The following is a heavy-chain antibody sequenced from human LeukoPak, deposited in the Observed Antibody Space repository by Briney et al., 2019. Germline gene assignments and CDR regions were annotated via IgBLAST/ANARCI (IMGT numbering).Heavy chain of an antibody. CDR3: VRDGYGLGQGYFHY. D-gene: IGHD3-10*01. CDR2: ISTHDGNT. CDR1: GYTFTSYA. J-gene: IGHJ4*02. V-gene: IGHV1-18*01. Sequence: ASVKVSCKASGYTFTSYAMNWVRQAPGQRLEWMGWISTHDGNTRYAQKVQDRITMTTDTSTSAVYMELRSLRSDDTAVYYCVRDGYGLGQGYFHYWGQGTLVTVSS.